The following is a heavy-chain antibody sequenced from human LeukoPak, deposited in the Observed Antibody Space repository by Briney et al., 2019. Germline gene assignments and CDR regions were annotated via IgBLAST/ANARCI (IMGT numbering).Heavy chain of an antibody. CDR2: INPNSGGT. CDR1: GYTFTGYY. D-gene: IGHD1-26*01. Sequence: ASVKVSCKASGYTFTGYYMHWVRQAPGQGLEWMGRINPNSGGTNYAQKFQGRVTTTRDTSISTAYMELSRLRSDDTAVYYCARDRGSYGNDAFDIWGQGTMVTVSS. V-gene: IGHV1-2*06. CDR3: ARDRGSYGNDAFDI. J-gene: IGHJ3*02.